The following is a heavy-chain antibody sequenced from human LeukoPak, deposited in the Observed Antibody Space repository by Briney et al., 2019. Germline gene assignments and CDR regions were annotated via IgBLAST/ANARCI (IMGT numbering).Heavy chain of an antibody. CDR2: IKQDGSEK. D-gene: IGHD1-26*01. Sequence: GGSLRLSCAASGFTFSSYWMNWARQAPGKGLEWVANIKQDGSEKYFVDSVKGRFTISRDNAKNSLYLQMNSLRAEDTAVYYCARGDSGSSYRLFYFDFWGQGTLVTVSS. J-gene: IGHJ4*02. V-gene: IGHV3-7*03. CDR1: GFTFSSYW. CDR3: ARGDSGSSYRLFYFDF.